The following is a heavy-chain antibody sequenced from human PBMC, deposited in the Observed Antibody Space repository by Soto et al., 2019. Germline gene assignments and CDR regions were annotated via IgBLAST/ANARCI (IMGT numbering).Heavy chain of an antibody. J-gene: IGHJ3*02. D-gene: IGHD3-16*02. CDR2: IRNKADNYAT. V-gene: IGHV3-73*01. CDR1: GFTFSGSA. Sequence: PGGSLRLSCAASGFTFSGSAMHWVRQASGKGLEWVGRIRNKADNYATAYTASMKGRFTISRDDSQNTAYLQMNSLKTEDTAVYYCSRLVSSESHDAFDIWGRGTMVTVSS. CDR3: SRLVSSESHDAFDI.